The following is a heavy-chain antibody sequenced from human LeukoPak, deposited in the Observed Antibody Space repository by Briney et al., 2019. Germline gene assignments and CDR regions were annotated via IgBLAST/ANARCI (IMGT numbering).Heavy chain of an antibody. CDR1: GGTFSNYA. J-gene: IGHJ4*02. D-gene: IGHD3-22*01. CDR3: ARGWDYDSGGRPTAYVY. V-gene: IGHV1-69*01. CDR2: IIPIFGTA. Sequence: SVKVSCKASGGTFSNYAINWVRQAPGPGLEWMGGIIPIFGTANYAQKFQGRVTITADESTSTVYVELNSLKSEDTAVYYCARGWDYDSGGRPTAYVYWGQGTLVTVSS.